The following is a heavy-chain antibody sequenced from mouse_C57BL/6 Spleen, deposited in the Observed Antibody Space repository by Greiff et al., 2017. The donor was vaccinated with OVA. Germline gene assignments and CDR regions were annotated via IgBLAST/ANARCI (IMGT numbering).Heavy chain of an antibody. CDR1: GYTFTSYW. J-gene: IGHJ3*01. CDR2: IDPSDSET. Sequence: QVHVKQPGAELVRPGSSVKLSCKASGYTFTSYWMHWVKQRPIQGLEWIGNIDPSDSETHYNQKFKDKATLTVDKSSSTAYMQLSSLTSEDSAVYYCARENYYGSSYPFAYWGQGTLVTVSA. V-gene: IGHV1-52*01. D-gene: IGHD1-1*01. CDR3: ARENYYGSSYPFAY.